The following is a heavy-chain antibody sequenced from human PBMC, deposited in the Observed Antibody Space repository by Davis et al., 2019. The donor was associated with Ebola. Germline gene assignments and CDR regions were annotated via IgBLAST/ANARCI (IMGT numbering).Heavy chain of an antibody. J-gene: IGHJ4*02. CDR1: VITFSSYA. CDR2: ISRSGGST. CDR3: AKGLKVSGWYYFDY. Sequence: GGSLRLSCTDSVITFSSYAMTWVRQAPGKGLDWVSAISRSGGSTYYADSVKGRFTISRDNSKNTLYLQMNSLRAEDTAVYYCAKGLKVSGWYYFDYWGQGTLVTVSS. V-gene: IGHV3-23*01. D-gene: IGHD6-19*01.